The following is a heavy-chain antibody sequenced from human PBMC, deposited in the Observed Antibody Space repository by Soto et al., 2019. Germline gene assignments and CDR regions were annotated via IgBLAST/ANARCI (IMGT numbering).Heavy chain of an antibody. J-gene: IGHJ4*02. CDR2: ISGSSTYI. V-gene: IGHV3-21*01. Sequence: PGGSLRLSCAVSGFTFSSYSMNWVRQAPGKGLEWVSSISGSSTYIYNADSVKGRFTISRDNAKNSLYLQMSSLRAEDTAVYYCARGLYYYDSSGYYGNWGQVTLVTVSS. CDR3: ARGLYYYDSSGYYGN. CDR1: GFTFSSYS. D-gene: IGHD3-22*01.